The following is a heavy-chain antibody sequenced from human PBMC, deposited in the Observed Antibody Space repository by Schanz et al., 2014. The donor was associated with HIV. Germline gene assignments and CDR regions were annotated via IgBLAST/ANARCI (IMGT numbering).Heavy chain of an antibody. J-gene: IGHJ5*01. V-gene: IGHV1-2*02. CDR3: AKSRFQLHWFDS. CDR1: GYTFTGYY. CDR2: INPSSGGT. D-gene: IGHD2-2*01. Sequence: QVQLVLSGAEVKRPGASVKVSCKASGYTFTGYYMHWVRQAPGQGLEWMGWINPSSGGTNYAQKFRGRVTMTRDTSISTAYMELTRLRFDDTAVYYCAKSRFQLHWFDSWGQGTLVTVSS.